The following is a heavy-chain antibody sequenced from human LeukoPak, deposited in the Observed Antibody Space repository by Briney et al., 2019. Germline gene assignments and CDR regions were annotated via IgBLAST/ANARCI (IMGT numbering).Heavy chain of an antibody. CDR2: ISGSGGST. CDR1: GFTFSSYA. D-gene: IGHD6-13*01. J-gene: IGHJ6*03. CDR3: AKRAAAGAVLHYYYYYMDV. V-gene: IGHV3-23*01. Sequence: GRSLRLSCAASGFTFSSYAMSWVRQAPGKWLEWVSAISGSGGSTYYADSVKGRFTISRDNSKNTLYLQMNSLRAEDTAVYYCAKRAAAGAVLHYYYYYMDVWGKGTTVTISS.